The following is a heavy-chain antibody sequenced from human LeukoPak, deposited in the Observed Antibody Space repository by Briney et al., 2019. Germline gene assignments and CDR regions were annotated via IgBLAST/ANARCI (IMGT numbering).Heavy chain of an antibody. D-gene: IGHD3-22*01. CDR1: GGTFSSYA. CDR2: IIPIFGTA. J-gene: IGHJ3*02. Sequence: SVKVSCKASGGTFSSYAISWVRQAPGQGLEWMGGIIPIFGTANYAQKFQGRVTITTDESTSTAYMELSSLRSEDTAVYYCAREYYYDSSGYYGAFDTWGQGTMVTVSS. V-gene: IGHV1-69*05. CDR3: AREYYYDSSGYYGAFDT.